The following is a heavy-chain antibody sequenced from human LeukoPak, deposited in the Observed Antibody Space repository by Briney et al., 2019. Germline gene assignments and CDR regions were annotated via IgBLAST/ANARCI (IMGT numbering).Heavy chain of an antibody. CDR2: ISGSGDRT. V-gene: IGHV3-23*01. J-gene: IGHJ4*02. Sequence: GGSLRLSCAASGFTFSSYAMSWVRQAPGKGLEWVSGISGSGDRTHDADSVKGRFTISRDNSKNTLCLQMNSLRAEDTAVYYCARDPIAAVRFDYWGQGTLVTVSS. CDR1: GFTFSSYA. CDR3: ARDPIAAVRFDY. D-gene: IGHD6-13*01.